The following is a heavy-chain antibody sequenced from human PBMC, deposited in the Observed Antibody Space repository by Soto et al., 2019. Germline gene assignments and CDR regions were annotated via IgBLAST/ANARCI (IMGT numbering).Heavy chain of an antibody. J-gene: IGHJ4*02. CDR2: IRSKAYGGTT. CDR3: TRVRDILTGPEVFDY. CDR1: GFTGGDDA. D-gene: IGHD3-9*01. Sequence: QPGGSLILSCTASGFTGGDDAMSWLRQAPGKGLEWVGFIRSKAYGGTTEYAASVKGRFTISRDDSKSIAYLQMNSLNPEDTAVYYCTRVRDILTGPEVFDYWGQGTLVTVSS. V-gene: IGHV3-49*03.